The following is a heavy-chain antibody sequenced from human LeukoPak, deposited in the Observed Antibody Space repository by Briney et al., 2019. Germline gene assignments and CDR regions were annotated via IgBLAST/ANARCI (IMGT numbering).Heavy chain of an antibody. J-gene: IGHJ6*01. V-gene: IGHV3-48*04. CDR3: ARDQIDCSGGSCYPLHYYYYYGMDV. CDR1: GFTFSAYR. CDR2: ISSSSSTI. Sequence: PGGSLRLSCAASGFTFSAYRMNWVRQAPGKGLEWVSHISSSSSTIYYADSVKGRFTISRDNAKNSLYLQMNSLRAEDTAVYYCARDQIDCSGGSCYPLHYYYYYGMDVWGQGTTVTVSS. D-gene: IGHD2-15*01.